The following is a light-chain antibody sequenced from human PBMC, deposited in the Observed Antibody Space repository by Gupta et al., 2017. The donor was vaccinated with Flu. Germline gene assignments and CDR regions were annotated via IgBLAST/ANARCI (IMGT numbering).Light chain of an antibody. V-gene: IGLV7-46*01. CDR3: LRAYSNTFWV. Sequence: VVTQEPSLTVFPGGTVILTCRSSTGAVTSGHYPYWFQQQPGQVPRSLMYDGIYRQSLTPARFSGSVLGGKAALTLSGAQPDDEADDYYLRAYSNTFWVFGGGTKLTVL. J-gene: IGLJ3*02. CDR2: DGI. CDR1: TGAVTSGHY.